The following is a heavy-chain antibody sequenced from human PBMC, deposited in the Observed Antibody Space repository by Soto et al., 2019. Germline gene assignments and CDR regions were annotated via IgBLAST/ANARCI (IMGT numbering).Heavy chain of an antibody. CDR3: AKDSRYCSSTSCFMDV. CDR2: ISYDGSNK. Sequence: PGGSLRLSCAASGFTFSSYGLHWVRQAPGKGLEWVAVISYDGSNKYYADSVKGRFTISRDNSKNTLYLQMNSLRAEDTAVYYCAKDSRYCSSTSCFMDVWGQGTTVTVSS. J-gene: IGHJ6*02. V-gene: IGHV3-30*18. D-gene: IGHD2-2*01. CDR1: GFTFSSYG.